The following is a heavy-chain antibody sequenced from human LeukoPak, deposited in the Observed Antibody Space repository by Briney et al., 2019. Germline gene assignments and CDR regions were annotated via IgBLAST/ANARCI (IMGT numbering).Heavy chain of an antibody. D-gene: IGHD4-11*01. J-gene: IGHJ4*02. CDR1: GYTFTNYG. CDR2: IIPIFGIA. CDR3: ARASHDYSNSDFGY. V-gene: IGHV1-69*04. Sequence: SVNVSCKASGYTFTNYGISWVRQAPGQGREWMGRIIPIFGIANYAQKFQGRVTITADKSTSTAYMELSSLRSEDTAVYYCARASHDYSNSDFGYWGQGTLVTVSS.